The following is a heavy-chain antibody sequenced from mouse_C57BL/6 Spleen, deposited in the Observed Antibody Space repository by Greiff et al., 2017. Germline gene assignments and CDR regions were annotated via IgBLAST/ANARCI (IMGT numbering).Heavy chain of an antibody. D-gene: IGHD1-1*01. V-gene: IGHV14-4*01. Sequence: EVKLQESGAELVRPGASVKLSCTASGFNIKDDYMHWVKQRPEQGLEWIGWIDPENGDTEYASKFQGKATITADTSSNTAYLQLSSLTSEDTAVYYCTFSYGSSYDYYAMDYWGQGTSVTVSS. J-gene: IGHJ4*01. CDR1: GFNIKDDY. CDR3: TFSYGSSYDYYAMDY. CDR2: IDPENGDT.